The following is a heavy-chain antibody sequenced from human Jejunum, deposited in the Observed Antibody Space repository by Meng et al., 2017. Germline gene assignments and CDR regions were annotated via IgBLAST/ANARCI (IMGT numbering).Heavy chain of an antibody. CDR2: TYYRSKWYN. CDR1: EDSVSSHSAG. D-gene: IGHD2-8*01. Sequence: PQQVGRGLVKTSQHLSLTCASSEDSVSSHSAGWRWIRQSSSRVLEWRGRTYYRSKWYNDYAISVKGRIAINPDTYKNQFSLQLNSVTPEDKAVYYCAYERTNSYYFDYWGQGTLVTVSS. CDR3: AYERTNSYYFDY. J-gene: IGHJ4*02. V-gene: IGHV6-1*01.